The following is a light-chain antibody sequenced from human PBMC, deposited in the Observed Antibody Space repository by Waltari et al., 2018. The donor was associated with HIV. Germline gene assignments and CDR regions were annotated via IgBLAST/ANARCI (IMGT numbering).Light chain of an antibody. CDR1: QGIRND. V-gene: IGKV1-39*01. CDR2: AAS. J-gene: IGKJ1*01. CDR3: QQSYRTPWT. Sequence: DIQMTQSPSSLSASVGDRVTISCRTSQGIRNDLGWFQQKPGKAPKLLIYAASSLQSGVPSRFSGSGSGTDFTLTISSLQPEDFASYYCQQSYRTPWTFGQGTKVDIK.